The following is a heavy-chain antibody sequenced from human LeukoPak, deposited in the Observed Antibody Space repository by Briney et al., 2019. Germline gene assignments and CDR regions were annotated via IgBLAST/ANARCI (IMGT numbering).Heavy chain of an antibody. CDR2: ISSSSSYI. Sequence: PGGSLRLSCAASGFTFSSYSMNWVRQAPGKGLEWVSSISSSSSYIYYADSVKGRFTISRDNAKNSLYLQMNSLRAEDTAVYYCARVSDRKQWLALGVCDYWGQGTLVTVSS. V-gene: IGHV3-21*01. CDR1: GFTFSSYS. CDR3: ARVSDRKQWLALGVCDY. J-gene: IGHJ4*02. D-gene: IGHD6-19*01.